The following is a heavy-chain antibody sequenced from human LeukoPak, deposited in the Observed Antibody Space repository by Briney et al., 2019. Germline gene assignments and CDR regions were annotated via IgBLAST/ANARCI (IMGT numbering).Heavy chain of an antibody. CDR3: ATHWLEATKTYSHWFDL. D-gene: IGHD1/OR15-1a*01. CDR2: IYRGETT. V-gene: IGHV4-4*09. J-gene: IGHJ5*02. CDR1: GGSINNYW. Sequence: SETLSLTCSVSGGSINNYWWSWIRQPPGKGLEWIGYIYRGETTNYNPSLKSRVTLSVDTTNNQFSLKLNYVTAADTAVYYCATHWLEATKTYSHWFDLWGQGTLVTVSS.